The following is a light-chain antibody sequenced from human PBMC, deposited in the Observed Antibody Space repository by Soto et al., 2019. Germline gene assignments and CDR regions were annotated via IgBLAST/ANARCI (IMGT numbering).Light chain of an antibody. J-gene: IGKJ2*01. Sequence: EIVLTQSPGTLSLSPGERATLSCRASQDVNSSYLAWYQQKLGQAPRLLMYGTSNRATGIPDGFSGSGSGTDFTLTITRLEAEDSAVYYCQQYDTSPRTFGQGTKVDIK. CDR3: QQYDTSPRT. CDR2: GTS. V-gene: IGKV3-20*01. CDR1: QDVNSSY.